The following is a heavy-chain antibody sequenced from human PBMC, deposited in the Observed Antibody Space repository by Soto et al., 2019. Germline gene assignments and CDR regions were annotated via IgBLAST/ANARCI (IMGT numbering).Heavy chain of an antibody. Sequence: GGSLRLSCAASGFXFSPAWMNWVRQAPGKGLEWVGLIKSKGGGGTADYAAPVKGRFIISRDDSKNTLYLQMNSLRAEDTAVYYCARDRGGPPQRYYYGMDVWGQGTTVTVSS. CDR3: ARDRGGPPQRYYYGMDV. CDR2: IKSKGGGGTA. CDR1: GFXFSPAW. J-gene: IGHJ6*02. D-gene: IGHD2-15*01. V-gene: IGHV3-15*07.